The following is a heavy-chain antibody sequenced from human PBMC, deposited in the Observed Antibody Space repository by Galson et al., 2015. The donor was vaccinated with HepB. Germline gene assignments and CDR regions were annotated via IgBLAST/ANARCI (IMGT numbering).Heavy chain of an antibody. CDR3: TRDQYPHSSGWSAEKYFHP. CDR1: GFTFSNYD. J-gene: IGHJ1*01. D-gene: IGHD6-19*01. CDR2: IWSDGNNK. Sequence: SLRLSCAASGFTFSNYDMYWVRQAPGKGLEWVAVIWSDGNNKYYADSVKGRFTISRDKSKNTLYLQMNSLRAEDTAVYYCTRDQYPHSSGWSAEKYFHPWGQGTLVIVSS. V-gene: IGHV3-33*01.